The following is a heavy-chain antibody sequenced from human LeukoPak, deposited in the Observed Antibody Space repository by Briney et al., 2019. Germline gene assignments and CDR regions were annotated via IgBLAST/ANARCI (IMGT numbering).Heavy chain of an antibody. Sequence: SGGSLRLSCAASGFTFSSYSMNWVRQAPGKGLEWVSYISSSSSTIYYADSVKGRFTISRDNAKNSLYLQMNSLRAEDTAVYYCARVYDSSGYYHPDYWGQGTLVTVSS. V-gene: IGHV3-48*01. CDR1: GFTFSSYS. CDR2: ISSSSSTI. CDR3: ARVYDSSGYYHPDY. D-gene: IGHD3-22*01. J-gene: IGHJ4*02.